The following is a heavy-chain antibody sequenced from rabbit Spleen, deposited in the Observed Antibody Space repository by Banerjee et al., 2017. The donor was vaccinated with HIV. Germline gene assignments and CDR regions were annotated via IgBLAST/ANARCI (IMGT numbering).Heavy chain of an antibody. CDR1: GFSFSSGYS. J-gene: IGHJ4*01. V-gene: IGHV1S40*01. Sequence: SLEEYGGDLVKPGAALTLTCTASGFSFSSGYSMCLVRQAPEKGLEWNASIDGSGSGRTYYASWAKGRFTISKTSSTTVTLQMTSLTAADTTKYFCARNLTGVIGWNFYLWGQGTLVTVS. CDR3: ARNLTGVIGWNFYL. CDR2: IDGSGSGRT. D-gene: IGHD1-1*01.